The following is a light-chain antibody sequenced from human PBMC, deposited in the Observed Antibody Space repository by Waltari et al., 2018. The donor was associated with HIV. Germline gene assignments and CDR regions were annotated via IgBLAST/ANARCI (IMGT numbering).Light chain of an antibody. CDR3: QQYGTSVT. Sequence: EIVLTQSPGTLSLSSGVRVTLSCRASQSVAGNHLAWYQQRTGQAPRLLIYDTYRRATGIPDRFSGSGSGTDFTLTIGSLEPEDFAVYYCQQYGTSVTFGQGTRLEIK. J-gene: IGKJ5*01. CDR2: DTY. CDR1: QSVAGNH. V-gene: IGKV3-20*01.